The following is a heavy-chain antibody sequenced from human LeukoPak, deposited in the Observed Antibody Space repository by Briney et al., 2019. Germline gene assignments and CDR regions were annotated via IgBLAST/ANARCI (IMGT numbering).Heavy chain of an antibody. Sequence: PGGSLRLSCAASGFTFSDYYMSWIRQAPGKGLEWVSYISSSGSTIYYADSVKGRFTISRDSAKNSLYLQMNSLRAEDTAVYYCARGTEAAVLLWFGELLGNWGQGTLVTVSS. CDR3: ARGTEAAVLLWFGELLGN. J-gene: IGHJ4*02. V-gene: IGHV3-11*04. CDR1: GFTFSDYY. CDR2: ISSSGSTI. D-gene: IGHD3-10*01.